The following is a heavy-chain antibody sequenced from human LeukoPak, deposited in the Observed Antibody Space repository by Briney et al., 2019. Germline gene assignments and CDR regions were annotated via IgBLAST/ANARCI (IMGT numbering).Heavy chain of an antibody. J-gene: IGHJ4*02. CDR1: GFTFSSYS. D-gene: IGHD2-21*01. Sequence: PGRSLRLSCAASGFTFSSYSIHWVRQAPGKGLEWVAVISYDGSHKYYADSVKGRFTISRDNSKNTVYLQMNTLRPEDTAIFYCASDPSRLADNGGDYLEHWGQGTLVTVSS. V-gene: IGHV3-30*19. CDR3: ASDPSRLADNGGDYLEH. CDR2: ISYDGSHK.